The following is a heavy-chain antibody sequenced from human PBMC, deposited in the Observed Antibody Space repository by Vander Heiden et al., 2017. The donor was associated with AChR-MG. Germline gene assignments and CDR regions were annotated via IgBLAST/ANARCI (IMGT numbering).Heavy chain of an antibody. CDR3: ARNPHCSSTSCYNWFDP. J-gene: IGHJ5*02. V-gene: IGHV1-69*02. CDR1: GGTFISYT. CDR2: IIPILGIA. D-gene: IGHD2-2*01. Sequence: QVQLVQSGAEVQKPGSSVKVSCQASGGTFISYTISWVRQAPGQGLEWLGRIIPILGIANYAQKFQGRVTITADKSTSTAYMELSSLRSEDTAVYYCARNPHCSSTSCYNWFDPWGQGTLVTVSS.